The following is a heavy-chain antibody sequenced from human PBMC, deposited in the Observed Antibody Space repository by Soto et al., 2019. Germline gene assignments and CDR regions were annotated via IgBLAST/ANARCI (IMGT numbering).Heavy chain of an antibody. Sequence: PELARRLSWAASGFTFSSYAMRLFRQAPGKGLEWVSAISGSGGSTYYADSVKGRVTISRGNSKNTLYLQMNSLRAEDTAVYYFVKDQPTMVRGVPEVRGQGTLVTGSS. CDR3: VKDQPTMVRGVPEV. V-gene: IGHV3-23*01. CDR1: GFTFSSYA. D-gene: IGHD3-10*01. J-gene: IGHJ4*02. CDR2: ISGSGGST.